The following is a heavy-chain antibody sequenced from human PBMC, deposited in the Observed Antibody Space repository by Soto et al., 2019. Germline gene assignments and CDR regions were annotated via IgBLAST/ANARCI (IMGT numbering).Heavy chain of an antibody. J-gene: IGHJ4*02. CDR1: GGTFSSYA. CDR3: AREEGHSGSLRFDY. D-gene: IGHD1-26*01. Sequence: QVQLVQSGAEVKKPGSSVKVSCKASGGTFSSYAISWVRQAPGQGLEWMGGIIAIFGTANYAEKFQGRVTINEDESTRTDYMELSSRRSEDTAVYYCAREEGHSGSLRFDYWGQGTLVTVSS. CDR2: IIAIFGTA. V-gene: IGHV1-69*01.